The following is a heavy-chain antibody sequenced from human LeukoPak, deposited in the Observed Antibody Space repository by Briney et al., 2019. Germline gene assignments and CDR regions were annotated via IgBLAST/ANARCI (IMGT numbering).Heavy chain of an antibody. CDR2: IYYSGST. CDR3: ARAVEMATMDI. V-gene: IGHV4-59*01. D-gene: IGHD5-24*01. Sequence: SSETLSLTCTVSGGSISSYYWIWIRQPPGKGLEWIGYIYYSGSTNYNPSLKSRVTISVDTSKNQFSLKLSSVTAADTAVYYCARAVEMATMDIWGQGTMVTVSS. CDR1: GGSISSYY. J-gene: IGHJ3*02.